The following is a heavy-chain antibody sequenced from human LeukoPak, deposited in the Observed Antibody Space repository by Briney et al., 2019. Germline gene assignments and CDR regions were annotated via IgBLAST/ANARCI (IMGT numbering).Heavy chain of an antibody. D-gene: IGHD3-10*01. CDR2: IHPRRGDT. V-gene: IGHV1-2*02. Sequence: ASVTVSCTTSGYSFTAFYIHWVRQAPGQGLEWMGWIHPRRGDTNYAQKFQGRVTMTRDTSISTAYLDLSSLRSDDTAVYYCARDGDYGTGSCYRGCIDSWGQGTPVTVSP. CDR1: GYSFTAFY. CDR3: ARDGDYGTGSCYRGCIDS. J-gene: IGHJ4*02.